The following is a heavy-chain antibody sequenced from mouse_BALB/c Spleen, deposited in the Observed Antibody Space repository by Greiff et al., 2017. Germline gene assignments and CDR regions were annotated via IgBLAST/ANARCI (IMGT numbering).Heavy chain of an antibody. D-gene: IGHD1-1*01. CDR2: IDPSDSYT. CDR3: ARYPTVVATDDY. J-gene: IGHJ2*01. Sequence: VQLQQPGAELVKPGASVKLSCKASGYTFTSYWMHWVKQRPGQGLEWIGEIDPSDSYTNYNQKFKGKATLTVDKSSSTAYMQLSSLTSEDSAVYYCARYPTVVATDDYWGQGTTLTVSS. V-gene: IGHV1-69*02. CDR1: GYTFTSYW.